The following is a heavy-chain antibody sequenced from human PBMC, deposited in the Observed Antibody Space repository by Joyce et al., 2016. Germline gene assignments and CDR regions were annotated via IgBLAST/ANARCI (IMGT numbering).Heavy chain of an antibody. J-gene: IGHJ3*01. Sequence: QLAESGGTLVHPGGSLRRSCNVSYRLSHKNVVAGVRQSPGKGVEWVAAIGASVGGRYYADYVKGRFTVSRDNSKNMMYLEMTSLQIEDTAFYYCARAKTVVVAYTLRDGFDVWGQGTQAAVSS. D-gene: IGHD2-15*01. CDR3: ARAKTVVVAYTLRDGFDV. CDR2: IGASVGGR. CDR1: YRLSHKNV. V-gene: IGHV3-23*04.